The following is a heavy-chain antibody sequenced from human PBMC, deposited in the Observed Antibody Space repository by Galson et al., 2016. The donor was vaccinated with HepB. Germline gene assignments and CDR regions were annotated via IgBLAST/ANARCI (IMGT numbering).Heavy chain of an antibody. J-gene: IGHJ3*01. CDR3: ASPDPSTGRDDAFDL. V-gene: IGHV4-31*03. CDR2: ISYIGRT. CDR1: GDSISRGGYF. Sequence: TLSLTCSVSGDSISRGGYFWTWIRQHPQKGLEWIGYISYIGRTTYNPSLQSRVTMSLDTSQNRFSLSLSSVTAADAAIYFCASPDPSTGRDDAFDLWGQGTMGTVSS. D-gene: IGHD2-8*02.